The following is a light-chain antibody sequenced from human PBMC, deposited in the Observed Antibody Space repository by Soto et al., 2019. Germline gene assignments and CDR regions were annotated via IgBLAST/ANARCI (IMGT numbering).Light chain of an antibody. J-gene: IGKJ1*01. V-gene: IGKV2-28*01. CDR3: MQALQTPA. CDR2: LGS. CDR1: QSLLHSNGYNY. Sequence: DIVMTQSPLSLPVTPGEPASISLRSVQSLLHSNGYNYLDWYLQKPGQSPQLLIYLGSNRASGVPDRFSGSGSGTDFTLKISRVEAEDVGVYYCMQALQTPAFGQGTKVDIK.